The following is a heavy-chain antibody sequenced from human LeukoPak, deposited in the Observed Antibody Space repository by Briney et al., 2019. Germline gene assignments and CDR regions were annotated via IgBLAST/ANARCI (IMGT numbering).Heavy chain of an antibody. CDR2: IYYSGNP. V-gene: IGHV4-39*01. Sequence: PSETLSLTCTVSGGSISCSSYYWGWIRQPPGKGLEWIGCIYYSGNPYYNPSLKSRLTISVDTSKNQFSLNLSSVTAADTAVFYCARHRGVADYDFWSGYSYWYFDLWGRGTLVTVSS. CDR3: ARHRGVADYDFWSGYSYWYFDL. D-gene: IGHD3-3*01. J-gene: IGHJ2*01. CDR1: GGSISCSSYY.